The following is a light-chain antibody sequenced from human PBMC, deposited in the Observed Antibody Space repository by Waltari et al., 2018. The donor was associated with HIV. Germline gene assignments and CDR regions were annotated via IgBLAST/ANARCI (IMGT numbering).Light chain of an antibody. CDR1: QSMSNF. J-gene: IGKJ5*01. CDR3: QQRSNWPPSIT. Sequence: DIVLTQSPATLSLSPGERATLSCRASQSMSNFLAWYQQKPGQAPRLLMYDASNRATGIPGRFSGSGSGTDFTLTISLLEPEDFAVYYCQQRSNWPPSITFGQGTRLEI. V-gene: IGKV3-11*01. CDR2: DAS.